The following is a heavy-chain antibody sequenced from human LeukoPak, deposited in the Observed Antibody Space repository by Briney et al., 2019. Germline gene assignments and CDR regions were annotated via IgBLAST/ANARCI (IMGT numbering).Heavy chain of an antibody. CDR3: ARDPGPYDSSGYYLYYYYYGMDV. V-gene: IGHV4-59*01. CDR1: GGSISSYY. Sequence: SETLSLTCTVSGGSISSYYWSWIRQPPGKGLEWIGYIYYSGSTNYNPSLKSRVTISVDTSKNQFSLKLSSVTAADTAVYYCARDPGPYDSSGYYLYYYYYGMDVWGQGTTVTVSS. D-gene: IGHD3-22*01. CDR2: IYYSGST. J-gene: IGHJ6*02.